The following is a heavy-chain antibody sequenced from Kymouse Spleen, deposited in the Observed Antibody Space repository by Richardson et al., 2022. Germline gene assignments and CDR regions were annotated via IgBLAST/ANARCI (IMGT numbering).Heavy chain of an antibody. J-gene: IGHJ6*02. CDR3: TYSSSSGYYYYGMDV. V-gene: IGHV3-73*02. CDR1: GFTFSGSA. Sequence: EVQLVESGGGLVQPGGSLKLSCAASGFTFSGSAMHWVRQASGKGLEWVGRIRSKANSYATAYAASVKGRFTISRDDSKNTAYLQMNSLKTEDTAVYYCTYSSSSGYYYYGMDVWGQGTTVTVSS. CDR2: IRSKANSYAT. D-gene: IGHD6-6*01.